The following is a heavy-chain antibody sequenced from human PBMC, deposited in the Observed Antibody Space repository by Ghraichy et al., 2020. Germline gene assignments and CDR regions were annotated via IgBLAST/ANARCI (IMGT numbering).Heavy chain of an antibody. V-gene: IGHV1-69*13. Sequence: SVKVSCKASGGTFSSYAISWVRQAPGQGLEWMGGIIPIFGTANYAQKFQGRVTITADESTSTAYMELSSLRSEDTAVYYCASYEWEPQGAFDIWGQGTMVTVSS. CDR3: ASYEWEPQGAFDI. CDR2: IIPIFGTA. CDR1: GGTFSSYA. D-gene: IGHD1-26*01. J-gene: IGHJ3*02.